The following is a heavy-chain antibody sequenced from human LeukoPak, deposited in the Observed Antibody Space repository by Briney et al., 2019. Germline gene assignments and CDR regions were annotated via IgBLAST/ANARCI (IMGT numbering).Heavy chain of an antibody. Sequence: PGGSLRLSCAASGFTFSSYGMHWVRQAPGKGLEWVAFIRYDGSNKYYADSVKGRFTISRDNSKNTLYLQMNSLRAEDTAVYYCAKAAVPADPHFDYWGQGTLVTVSS. D-gene: IGHD2-2*01. CDR2: IRYDGSNK. J-gene: IGHJ4*02. CDR1: GFTFSSYG. V-gene: IGHV3-30*02. CDR3: AKAAVPADPHFDY.